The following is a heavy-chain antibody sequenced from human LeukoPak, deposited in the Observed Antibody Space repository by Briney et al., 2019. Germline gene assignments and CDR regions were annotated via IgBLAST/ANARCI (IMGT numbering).Heavy chain of an antibody. D-gene: IGHD3-16*01. Sequence: SQTLSPTCAISGDSVSSNRAAWTWIRQSPSRGLEWLGRTYYRSRWYNDYAVSVKSRISINPDASKNQFSLQLNSVTPEDTAVYYCATEGGQSRLPYWGQGTLVTVSS. J-gene: IGHJ4*02. CDR1: GDSVSSNRAA. V-gene: IGHV6-1*01. CDR2: TYYRSRWYN. CDR3: ATEGGQSRLPY.